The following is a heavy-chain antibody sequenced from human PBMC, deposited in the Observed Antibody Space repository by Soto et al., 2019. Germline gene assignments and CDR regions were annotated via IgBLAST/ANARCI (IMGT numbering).Heavy chain of an antibody. D-gene: IGHD1-20*01. V-gene: IGHV2-70*13. Sequence: SCPTLVNPTETLTLACTFSGFSLTSPGMCVSWIRQPPGKALEWLALIERDDDDKYYSTSLKTRLTISKDTRKNQVVLTMANMDPADTGTYYCARSIRGPRRFNGMDVWGQGTTVTVSS. CDR3: ARSIRGPRRFNGMDV. J-gene: IGHJ6*02. CDR2: IERDDDDK. CDR1: GFSLTSPGMC.